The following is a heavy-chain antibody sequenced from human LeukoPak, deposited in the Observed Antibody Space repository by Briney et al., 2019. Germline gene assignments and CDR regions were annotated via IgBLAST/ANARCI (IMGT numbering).Heavy chain of an antibody. J-gene: IGHJ5*02. Sequence: SQTLSLTRTVSGGSISSNDYYWSWIRQPPGTGLEGIGHIYYSGTTYYNPSLKSRVTISLDTSKNQFFLILGSVTVADTAVYYCARGKVPDPWGRGTLVTVSS. V-gene: IGHV4-30-4*08. D-gene: IGHD1-14*01. CDR3: ARGKVPDP. CDR2: IYYSGTT. CDR1: GGSISSNDYY.